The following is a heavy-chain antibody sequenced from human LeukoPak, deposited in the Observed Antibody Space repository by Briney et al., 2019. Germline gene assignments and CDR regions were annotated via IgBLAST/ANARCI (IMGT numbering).Heavy chain of an antibody. Sequence: PGGALRLSCAASGFSFSPYSMNWLRQAPGKGREWISYIDSSSGTIYYADSVKGRFTISRDNSKNTLYLQMNSLRAEDTAVYYCARGFVYTGLDYWGQGTLVTVSS. J-gene: IGHJ4*02. V-gene: IGHV3-48*01. CDR2: IDSSSGTI. CDR1: GFSFSPYS. CDR3: ARGFVYTGLDY. D-gene: IGHD5/OR15-5a*01.